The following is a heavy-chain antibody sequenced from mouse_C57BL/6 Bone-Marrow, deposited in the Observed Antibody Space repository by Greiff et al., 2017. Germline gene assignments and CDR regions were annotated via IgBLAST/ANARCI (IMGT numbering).Heavy chain of an antibody. Sequence: DVLLVESGGGLVKPGGSLKLSCAASGFTFSSYAMSWVRQTPEKRLEWVATISDGGSYTYYPDNVKGRFTISRDNAKNNLYLQMSHLKSEDTAMYYCARDDGIYYYGSSYDWYFDVWGTGTTVTVSS. V-gene: IGHV5-4*01. CDR2: ISDGGSYT. CDR1: GFTFSSYA. CDR3: ARDDGIYYYGSSYDWYFDV. J-gene: IGHJ1*03. D-gene: IGHD1-1*01.